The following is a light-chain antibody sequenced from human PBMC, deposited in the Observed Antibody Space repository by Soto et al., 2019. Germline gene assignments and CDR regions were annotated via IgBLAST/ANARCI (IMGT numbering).Light chain of an antibody. V-gene: IGLV3-1*01. Sequence: SYELTQPPSVSVSPGQTASITCSGNKLGNKNVCWYQQKAGQSPVLLIYQDYQRPSGVPERFSGSNSGNTATLTISGTQAMDDANYYCQAWDTGTVIFGGGTKLNVL. CDR3: QAWDTGTVI. CDR1: KLGNKN. J-gene: IGLJ2*01. CDR2: QDY.